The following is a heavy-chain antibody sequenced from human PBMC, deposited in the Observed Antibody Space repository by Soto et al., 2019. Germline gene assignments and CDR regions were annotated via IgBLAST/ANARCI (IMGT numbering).Heavy chain of an antibody. CDR3: ARQRLKYSSSWGDFDY. CDR2: ISYDGSNK. D-gene: IGHD6-13*01. J-gene: IGHJ4*02. CDR1: GFTFSSYA. Sequence: GGSLRLSCAASGFTFSSYAMHWVRQAPGKGLEWVAVISYDGSNKYYADSVKGRFTISRDNSKNTLYLQMNSLRAEDTAVYYCARQRLKYSSSWGDFDYWGQGTLVTVSS. V-gene: IGHV3-30-3*01.